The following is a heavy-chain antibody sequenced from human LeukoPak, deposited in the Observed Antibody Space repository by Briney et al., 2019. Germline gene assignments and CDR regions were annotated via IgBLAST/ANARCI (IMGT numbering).Heavy chain of an antibody. Sequence: GGSLRLSCAASGFTFSSYAMGWVRQAPGKGLEWVSAISGSGGSTYYADSVKGRFTISRDNSKNTLYLQMNSLGAEDTAVYYCVKDRGIYSSSWYNWFDPWGQGTLVTVSS. CDR2: ISGSGGST. J-gene: IGHJ5*02. D-gene: IGHD6-13*01. CDR3: VKDRGIYSSSWYNWFDP. V-gene: IGHV3-23*01. CDR1: GFTFSSYA.